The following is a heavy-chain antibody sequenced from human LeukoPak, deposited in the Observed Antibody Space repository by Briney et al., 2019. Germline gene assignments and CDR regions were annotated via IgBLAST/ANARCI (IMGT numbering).Heavy chain of an antibody. CDR3: ARDSAPLEATRRNSFDP. D-gene: IGHD2-15*01. V-gene: IGHV3-21*01. Sequence: PGRSLRLSCAASGFTFNLYTMNWVRQAPGKGLEWVSSVDTTSNYIYYADSVKGRFTISRDSAKNSLYLQMNSLRAEDTAVYFCARDSAPLEATRRNSFDPWGQGTLVTVSS. CDR2: VDTTSNYI. CDR1: GFTFNLYT. J-gene: IGHJ5*02.